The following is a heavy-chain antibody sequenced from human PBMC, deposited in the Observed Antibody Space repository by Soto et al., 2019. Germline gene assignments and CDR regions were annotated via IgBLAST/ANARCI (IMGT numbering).Heavy chain of an antibody. D-gene: IGHD4-17*01. CDR1: GFTFRSYG. J-gene: IGHJ6*02. V-gene: IGHV3-30*18. CDR2: ISYDERSV. Sequence: QVQLVESGGGVVQPGRSLRLSCAASGFTFRSYGMHWVRQAPGKGLQWVAVISYDERSVYYVDSVKGRFTISRDNSKSTVYLQMNSLRAEDTAVYDCAKDWVLDYCDLVGHGMDVWGQGTTVTVSS. CDR3: AKDWVLDYCDLVGHGMDV.